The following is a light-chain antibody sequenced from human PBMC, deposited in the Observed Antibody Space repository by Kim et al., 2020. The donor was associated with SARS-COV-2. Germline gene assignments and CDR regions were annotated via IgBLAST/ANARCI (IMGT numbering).Light chain of an antibody. J-gene: IGLJ2*01. Sequence: NFMLTQPHAVSESPGKTVTISCTRSSGSIASNFVHWYQQRPGSAPTTVIYDDKQRPSGVPDRFSDSIDSSSNSAALTISGLQTEDEADYYCQSYDASVIFGGGTQLTVL. CDR2: DDK. V-gene: IGLV6-57*04. CDR3: QSYDASVI. CDR1: SGSIASNF.